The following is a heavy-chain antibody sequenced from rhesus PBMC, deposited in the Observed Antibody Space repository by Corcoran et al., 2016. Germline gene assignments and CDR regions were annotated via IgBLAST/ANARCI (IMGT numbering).Heavy chain of an antibody. CDR1: GFTFSSYE. J-gene: IGHJ5-2*02. CDR2: ISESGGTT. CDR3: TRDSGITTGSLDV. Sequence: DVQLVESGGGLVKPGGSLRLSCGASGFTFSSYEMHWVRQAPGTGLGWGSVISESGGTTYSADSVKGRFTISRDNAKNSLFLQMNSLRAEDTAVYYCTRDSGITTGSLDVWGRGVLVTVSS. D-gene: IGHD3-16*01. V-gene: IGHV3-100*02.